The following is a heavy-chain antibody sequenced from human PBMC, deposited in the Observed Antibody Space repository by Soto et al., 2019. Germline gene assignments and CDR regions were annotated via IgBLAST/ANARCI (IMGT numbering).Heavy chain of an antibody. V-gene: IGHV1-24*01. CDR1: GYTLTELS. Sequence: ASVKVSCKVSGYTLTELSMHWVRQAPGKGLEWMGGFGPEDGETIYAQKFQGRVTMTEDTSTDTAYMELSSLRSEDTAVYYCATLPHYYDSSGYYSYWGHGTLVTVSS. D-gene: IGHD3-22*01. CDR3: ATLPHYYDSSGYYSY. CDR2: FGPEDGET. J-gene: IGHJ4*01.